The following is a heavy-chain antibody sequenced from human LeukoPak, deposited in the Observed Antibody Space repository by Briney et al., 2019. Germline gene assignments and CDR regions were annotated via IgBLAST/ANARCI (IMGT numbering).Heavy chain of an antibody. Sequence: SETLSLTCSVSGGSINGGGFYWVCVRQSPGKGREWFVSLIHTGTTFYNPSLKRRVSISIHTYKHHFSVTETSVTAADLDVFCCARQDEQDHGDPNWFDPWGQGTLVIVSS. CDR1: GGSINGGGFY. CDR2: LIHTGTT. V-gene: IGHV4-39*01. J-gene: IGHJ5*02. D-gene: IGHD4-17*01. CDR3: ARQDEQDHGDPNWFDP.